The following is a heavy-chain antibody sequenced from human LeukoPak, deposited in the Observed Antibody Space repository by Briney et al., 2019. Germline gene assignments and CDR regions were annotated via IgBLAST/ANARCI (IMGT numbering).Heavy chain of an antibody. CDR1: GFTFSSYS. CDR3: ARALGLEIDY. V-gene: IGHV3-48*02. CDR2: IGSSSSSI. Sequence: PGGSLRLSCAASGFTFSSYSMNLVRQPQGRGLEWVSYIGSSSSSIYYADSVKGRFTISRDNAKNSLYLQMNSLRDEDTAVYYCARALGLEIDYWGQGTLVTVSS. D-gene: IGHD3-3*01. J-gene: IGHJ4*02.